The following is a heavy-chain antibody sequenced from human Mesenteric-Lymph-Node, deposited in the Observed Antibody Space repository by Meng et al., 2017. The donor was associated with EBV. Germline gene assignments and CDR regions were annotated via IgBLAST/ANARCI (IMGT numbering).Heavy chain of an antibody. V-gene: IGHV4-34*01. J-gene: IGHJ4*02. Sequence: QVPLQQWGAGLVKPSETLSLTCAVQGGSFSDYFWTWIRQAPGKGLEWVGEINHSGSTKYNPSLKSRVTISVDTSKNQISLNLNSVTAADTAVYYCASPRIRYGSGSYYYWGQGTLVTVSS. CDR3: ASPRIRYGSGSYYY. CDR1: GGSFSDYF. D-gene: IGHD3-10*01. CDR2: INHSGST.